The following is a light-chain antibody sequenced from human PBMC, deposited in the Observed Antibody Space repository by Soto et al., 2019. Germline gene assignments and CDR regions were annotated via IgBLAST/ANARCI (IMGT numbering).Light chain of an antibody. CDR3: HQYASSTGT. CDR1: QGVSSN. Sequence: IVVSESPATRAVSSGEIAQLSCRASQGVSSNLAWYQRKPGQAPRLLIYDASSRATGIPDRFSGSGSGTEFMLTISRLEPEDFAVYYCHQYASSTGTFAQGTKV. J-gene: IGKJ1*01. CDR2: DAS. V-gene: IGKV3D-15*01.